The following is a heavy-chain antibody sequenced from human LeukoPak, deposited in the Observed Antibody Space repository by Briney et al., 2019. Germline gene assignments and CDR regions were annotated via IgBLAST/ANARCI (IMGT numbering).Heavy chain of an antibody. CDR3: ARDKITMVRGVIIPPTYYYYYMDV. D-gene: IGHD3-10*01. V-gene: IGHV1-24*01. J-gene: IGHJ6*03. Sequence: GASVRVSCKASGYTFSSYTLSWLRQAPGKGLEWMGGFDPEDGETIYAQKFQGRVTMTEDTSTDTAYMELSSLRSEDTAVYYCARDKITMVRGVIIPPTYYYYYMDVWGKGTTVTISS. CDR2: FDPEDGET. CDR1: GYTFSSYT.